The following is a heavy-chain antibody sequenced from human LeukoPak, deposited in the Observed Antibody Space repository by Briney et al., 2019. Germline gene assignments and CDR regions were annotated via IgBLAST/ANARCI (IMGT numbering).Heavy chain of an antibody. D-gene: IGHD5-12*01. CDR3: ARVSVATMGDDAFDI. J-gene: IGHJ3*02. CDR2: INHSGSP. V-gene: IGHV4-34*01. CDR1: GGSFSGYY. Sequence: SETLSLTCAVYGGSFSGYYWSWIRQPPGKGLEWIGEINHSGSPNYNPSLKSRVTISVDTSKNQFSLKLSSVTAADTAVYYCARVSVATMGDDAFDIWGQGTMVTVSS.